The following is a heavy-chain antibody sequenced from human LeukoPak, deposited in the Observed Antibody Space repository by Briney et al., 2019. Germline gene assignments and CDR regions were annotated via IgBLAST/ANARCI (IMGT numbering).Heavy chain of an antibody. V-gene: IGHV3-43D*03. CDR3: ARVPVVAGNYYYYYMDV. D-gene: IGHD6-19*01. CDR2: ISWDGGDT. Sequence: GGSLRLSCAASGFTFGDYAMHWVRQVPGKGLECVSLISWDGGDTHYADSVKGRLTISRDNSKNTLYLQMNSLRAEDTAVYYCARVPVVAGNYYYYYMDVWGKGTTVTISS. J-gene: IGHJ6*03. CDR1: GFTFGDYA.